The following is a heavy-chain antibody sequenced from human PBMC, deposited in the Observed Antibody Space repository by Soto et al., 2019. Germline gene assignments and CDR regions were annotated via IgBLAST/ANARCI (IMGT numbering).Heavy chain of an antibody. CDR3: AKLSCTSTTCYFPGWFDP. J-gene: IGHJ5*02. V-gene: IGHV4-31*01. D-gene: IGHD2-21*01. CDR2: VYYSGSS. CDR1: GDSINSGTSF. Sequence: SETLSLTCTVSGDSINSGTSFWSWIRQHPGKGLEWIGNVYYSGSSYYNPSLKSQVTISVDTTKNQFSLQLRSVTAADTAIFYCAKLSCTSTTCYFPGWFDPWGQGTLVTVSS.